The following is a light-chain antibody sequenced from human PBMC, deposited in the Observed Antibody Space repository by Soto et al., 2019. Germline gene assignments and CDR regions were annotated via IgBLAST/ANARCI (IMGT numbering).Light chain of an antibody. Sequence: DIQMTQSPSTLSASVGDRVTITCRASQSISSWLAWYQQKPGKAPKLLIYDASRLESGVPSRFSGSGSGTEFTLTLSSLQPDDFATYYCQQYNSYSPWTFGQGTKVEIK. CDR2: DAS. CDR3: QQYNSYSPWT. CDR1: QSISSW. V-gene: IGKV1-5*01. J-gene: IGKJ1*01.